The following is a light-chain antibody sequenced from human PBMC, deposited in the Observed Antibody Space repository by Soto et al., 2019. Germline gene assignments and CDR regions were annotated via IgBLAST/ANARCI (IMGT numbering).Light chain of an antibody. CDR2: RGS. CDR3: QDYGASAPWT. V-gene: IGKV3-20*01. Sequence: VLTQSPGTLSLSPGERTTLSCRASQNIRGNELAWYQQKPGQPPRLLIYRGSSRAPGIPDRFSGRGSGTEFTLTISRLEPEDFAVYYCQDYGASAPWTFGQGTIVEIK. CDR1: QNIRGNE. J-gene: IGKJ1*01.